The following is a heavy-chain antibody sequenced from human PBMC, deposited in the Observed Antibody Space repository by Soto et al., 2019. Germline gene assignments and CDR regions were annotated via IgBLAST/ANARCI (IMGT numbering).Heavy chain of an antibody. CDR3: ARDLLLLWFGELLFYYYYYGMDV. D-gene: IGHD3-10*01. Sequence: ASVKVSCKASGYTFTGYYMHWVRQAPGQGLEWMGWINPNSGGTNYAQKFQGRVTMTRDTSISTAYMELSRLRSDDTAVYYCARDLLLLWFGELLFYYYYYGMDVWGQGTTVTVSS. V-gene: IGHV1-2*02. CDR1: GYTFTGYY. J-gene: IGHJ6*02. CDR2: INPNSGGT.